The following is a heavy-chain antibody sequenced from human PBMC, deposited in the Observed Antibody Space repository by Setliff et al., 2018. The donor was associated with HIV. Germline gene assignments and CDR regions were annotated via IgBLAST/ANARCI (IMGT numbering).Heavy chain of an antibody. V-gene: IGHV2-70*04. CDR2: IDWEDDK. CDR3: ARTYGSASKLDY. J-gene: IGHJ4*02. Sequence: SGPTLVNPTQTLTLTCTFSGFSLTTSGIRVTWVRQPPGKALEWLARIDWEDDKYYSTSLKTRLTISKDTSKNQVVLTMTNMDPVDTATYYCARTYGSASKLDYWGQGTLVTVSS. CDR1: GFSLTTSGIR. D-gene: IGHD3-10*01.